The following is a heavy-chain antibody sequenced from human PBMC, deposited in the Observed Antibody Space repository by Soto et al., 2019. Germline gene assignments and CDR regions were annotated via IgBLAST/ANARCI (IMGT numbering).Heavy chain of an antibody. D-gene: IGHD2-2*01. Sequence: GGSLRLSCAASGFTFSSYSMNWVRQAPGKGLEWVSYISSSSSTIYYADSVKGRFTISRDNAKNSLYLQMNSLRAEETAVYYCARDRIVVVPAARPYYFDYWGQGTLVTVSS. CDR3: ARDRIVVVPAARPYYFDY. V-gene: IGHV3-48*01. CDR1: GFTFSSYS. CDR2: ISSSSSTI. J-gene: IGHJ4*02.